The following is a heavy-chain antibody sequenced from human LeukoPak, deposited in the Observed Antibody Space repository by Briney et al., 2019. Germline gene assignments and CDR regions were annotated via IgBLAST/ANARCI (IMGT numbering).Heavy chain of an antibody. D-gene: IGHD6-13*01. Sequence: GRSLRLSCGASGITSDDYALHWVRQAPGKGLEWVSGMSWDSSSIGDADSVTGRFTMSRDNAKKSLYLQMNSLRVEDTALYYCAKAKGSSSWYDNWFDTWGQGTLVTVSS. CDR2: MSWDSSSI. CDR1: GITSDDYA. V-gene: IGHV3-9*02. J-gene: IGHJ5*02. CDR3: AKAKGSSSWYDNWFDT.